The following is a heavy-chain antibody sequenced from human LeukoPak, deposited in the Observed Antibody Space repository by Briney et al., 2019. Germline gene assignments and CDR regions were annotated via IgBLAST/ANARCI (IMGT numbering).Heavy chain of an antibody. D-gene: IGHD4-23*01. CDR3: ARESAVDGGDYDY. V-gene: IGHV1-46*01. CDR2: INPSGGST. Sequence: ASVTVSCTASGYTFTSCGTSWVRQAPGQGLEWMGIINPSGGSTSYAQKFQGRVTMTRDTSTSTVYMELSSLRSEDTAVYYCARESAVDGGDYDYWGQGTLVTVSS. J-gene: IGHJ4*02. CDR1: GYTFTSCG.